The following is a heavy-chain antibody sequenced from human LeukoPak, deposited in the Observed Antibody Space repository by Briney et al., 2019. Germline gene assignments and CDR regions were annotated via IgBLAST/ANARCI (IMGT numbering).Heavy chain of an antibody. CDR2: ISGSGGST. CDR3: AKRDSSSPQRFDY. V-gene: IGHV3-23*01. D-gene: IGHD6-6*01. CDR1: GFTFSSYA. Sequence: GGSLRLSCAASGFTFSSYAMSWVRQAPGKGLEWVSAISGSGGSTYYADSVKGRSTISRDNSKNTLYLQMNSLRAEDTAVYYCAKRDSSSPQRFDYWGQGTLVTVSS. J-gene: IGHJ4*02.